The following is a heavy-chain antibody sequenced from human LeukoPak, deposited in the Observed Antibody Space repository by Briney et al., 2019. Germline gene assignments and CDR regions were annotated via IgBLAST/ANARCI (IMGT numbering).Heavy chain of an antibody. D-gene: IGHD3-22*01. J-gene: IGHJ3*02. CDR3: ARGVEDYYDSSGAFDI. CDR1: GCSISSGDYY. Sequence: SETLSLTCTVSGCSISSGDYYWSWIRQPPGKGLEWIGYIYYSGSTYYNPSLKSRVTISVDTSKNQFSLKLSSVTAADTAVYYCARGVEDYYDSSGAFDIWGQGTMVTVSS. V-gene: IGHV4-30-4*01. CDR2: IYYSGST.